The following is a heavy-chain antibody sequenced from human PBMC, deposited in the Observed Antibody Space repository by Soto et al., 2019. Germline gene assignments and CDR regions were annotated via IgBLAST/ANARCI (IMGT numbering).Heavy chain of an antibody. CDR1: GFILSRYS. CDR2: ISYDGNTQ. CDR3: AKVSRASRISTPDFDY. V-gene: IGHV3-30*18. Sequence: QVQLVESGGGVVQPGTSLRLSCAASGFILSRYSIHWVRQAPGKGLEWVAVISYDGNTQYYGDSVKGRFIVSRDNSKNXLYMQMNYLRAEDTAVYYCAKVSRASRISTPDFDYWGQGTLVSVSS. J-gene: IGHJ4*02.